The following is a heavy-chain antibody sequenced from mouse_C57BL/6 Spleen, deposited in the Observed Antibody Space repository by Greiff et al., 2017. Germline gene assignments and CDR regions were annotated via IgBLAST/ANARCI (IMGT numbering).Heavy chain of an antibody. Sequence: QVQLQQPGAELVRPGSSVKLSCKASGYTFTSYWMHWVKQRPIQGLEWIGNIDPSDSETHYNQKFKDKATLTVDKSSSTAYMQLSSLTSEDSAVYYCARDYDYPAWFAYWGQGTLVTVSA. J-gene: IGHJ3*01. D-gene: IGHD2-4*01. CDR2: IDPSDSET. V-gene: IGHV1-52*01. CDR1: GYTFTSYW. CDR3: ARDYDYPAWFAY.